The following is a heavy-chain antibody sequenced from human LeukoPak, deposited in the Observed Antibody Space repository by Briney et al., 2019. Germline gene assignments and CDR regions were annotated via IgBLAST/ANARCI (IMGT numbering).Heavy chain of an antibody. V-gene: IGHV3-9*03. CDR2: ISWNSGSI. J-gene: IGHJ4*02. Sequence: PGRSLRLSCAASGFTFDDYAMHWVRQAPGKGLEWVSGISWNSGSIGYADSVKGRFTISRGNAKNSLYLQMNSLRAEDMALYYCAKGGAVADFFDYWGQGTLVTVSS. D-gene: IGHD6-19*01. CDR3: AKGGAVADFFDY. CDR1: GFTFDDYA.